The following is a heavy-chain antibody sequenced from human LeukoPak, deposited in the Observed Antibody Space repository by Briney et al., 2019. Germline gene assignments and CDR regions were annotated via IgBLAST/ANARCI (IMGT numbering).Heavy chain of an antibody. D-gene: IGHD2-15*01. J-gene: IGHJ4*02. CDR2: IIPSLDVA. CDR3: ARDHCSPGTCLGGH. Sequence: SVKVSCKASGDTFIPYTFSWVRQAPGQELEWIGRIIPSLDVANYAQKFQGRVTLSVDRDTATTYMEVTSLRSEDTAIYYCARDHCSPGTCLGGHWGQGTLVTVSS. V-gene: IGHV1-69*04. CDR1: GDTFIPYT.